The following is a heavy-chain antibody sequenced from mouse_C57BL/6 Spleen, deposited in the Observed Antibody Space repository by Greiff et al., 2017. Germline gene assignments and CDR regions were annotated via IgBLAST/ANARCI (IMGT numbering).Heavy chain of an antibody. V-gene: IGHV1-54*01. CDR2: INPGSGGT. J-gene: IGHJ3*01. CDR1: GYAFTNYL. Sequence: VQGVESGAELVRPGTSVKVSCKASGYAFTNYLIEWVKQRPGQGLEWIGVINPGSGGTNYNEKFKGKATLTADKSSSTAYMQLSSLTAEDSAVYFCARSNYYGSSPPFACWGQGTLVTVSA. CDR3: ARSNYYGSSPPFAC. D-gene: IGHD1-1*01.